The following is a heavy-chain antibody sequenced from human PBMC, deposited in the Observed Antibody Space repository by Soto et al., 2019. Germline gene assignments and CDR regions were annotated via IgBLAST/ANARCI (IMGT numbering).Heavy chain of an antibody. CDR3: AFGNLSYYFDY. V-gene: IGHV3-33*01. J-gene: IGHJ4*02. D-gene: IGHD3-16*01. CDR1: GFAFSSFG. Sequence: QVQLVESGRGVVQPGTSLRLSCVASGFAFSSFGMHWVRQAPGKGLEWVAIIWYDGSDKYYGDSVKGRFTISRDNSKNTLFLQMNSLRAEDTAVYHCAFGNLSYYFDYWGQGTPVTVSS. CDR2: IWYDGSDK.